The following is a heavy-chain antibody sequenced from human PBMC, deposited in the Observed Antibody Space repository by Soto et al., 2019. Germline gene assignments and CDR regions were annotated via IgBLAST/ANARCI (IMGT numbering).Heavy chain of an antibody. CDR3: ARGYYYDSSGYRQYYYGMDV. CDR1: GGTFSSYA. D-gene: IGHD3-22*01. V-gene: IGHV1-69*13. Sequence: SVKVSCKASGGTFSSYAISWVRQAPGQGLEWMGGIIPIFGTANYAQKFQGRVTITADESTSTAYMELSSLRSEDTAVYYCARGYYYDSSGYRQYYYGMDVWGQGTTVTVS. CDR2: IIPIFGTA. J-gene: IGHJ6*02.